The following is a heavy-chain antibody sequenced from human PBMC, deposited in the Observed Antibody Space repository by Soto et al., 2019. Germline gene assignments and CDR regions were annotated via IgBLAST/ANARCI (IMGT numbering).Heavy chain of an antibody. CDR2: INSGGST. Sequence: PXGSLRLSCAASGFTVSNNYMTWVRQAPGKGLEWVSVINSGGSTYYADSVKGRFIVSRDNSKNTLYLQMNSLRAEDTAVYYCATSSSYYDRLRFDYWGQGTLVTVSS. D-gene: IGHD3-22*01. J-gene: IGHJ4*02. CDR1: GFTVSNNY. V-gene: IGHV3-53*01. CDR3: ATSSSYYDRLRFDY.